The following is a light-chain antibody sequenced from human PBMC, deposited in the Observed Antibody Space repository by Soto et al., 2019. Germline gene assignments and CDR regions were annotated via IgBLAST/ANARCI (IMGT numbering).Light chain of an antibody. J-gene: IGKJ1*01. CDR2: DAS. CDR1: QSITSSY. Sequence: PGERATLSCRASQSITSSYLAWYQQKPGQAPRLLIYDASSRATDIPDRFSGSGSGTDFTLTISRLEPEDFAVYYCQQYGSSLRTFGQGTKVEIK. CDR3: QQYGSSLRT. V-gene: IGKV3-20*01.